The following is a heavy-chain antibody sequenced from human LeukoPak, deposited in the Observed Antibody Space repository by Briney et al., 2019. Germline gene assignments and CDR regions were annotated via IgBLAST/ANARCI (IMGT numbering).Heavy chain of an antibody. Sequence: GGSLRLSCAASGFTFSSYSMNWVRQAPGKWLEWVSYISHSSSTIYYADSVKGRFTISRDNAKKSLYLQMNSLRAEDTAVYYCARAGHSYGASYYYYYMDVWGKGTTVTVSS. V-gene: IGHV3-48*01. J-gene: IGHJ6*03. D-gene: IGHD5-18*01. CDR1: GFTFSSYS. CDR3: ARAGHSYGASYYYYYMDV. CDR2: ISHSSSTI.